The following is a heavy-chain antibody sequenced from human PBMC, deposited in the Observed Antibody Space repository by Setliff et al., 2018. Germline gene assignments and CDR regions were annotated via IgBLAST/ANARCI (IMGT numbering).Heavy chain of an antibody. CDR1: GLTFTTFS. Sequence: ASVKVSCKASGLTFTTFSISWVRQAPGQGLEWMGWITNYNGKTDYAQKFQDRVILTTXXXTNTXXXXXXXXXXXXXXXXXCATRTPVTFSGVVTTVWGQGSLVTVSS. D-gene: IGHD3-3*01. J-gene: IGHJ4*02. V-gene: IGHV1-18*01. CDR3: ATRTPVTFSGVVTTV. CDR2: ITNYNGKT.